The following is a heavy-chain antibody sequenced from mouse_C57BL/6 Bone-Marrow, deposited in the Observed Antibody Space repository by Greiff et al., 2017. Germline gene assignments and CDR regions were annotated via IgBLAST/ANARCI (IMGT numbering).Heavy chain of an antibody. V-gene: IGHV1-81*01. CDR2: IYPRSGNT. Sequence: VQLQQSGAELARPGASVKLSCKASGYTFTSYGISWVQQRTGQGLEWIGEIYPRSGNTYYNEKFKGKATLTADKSTSTAYMELRSLTSEDSAVYFCARSRSAYYYYALDYWGQGTTVTVSS. D-gene: IGHD6-1*01. CDR1: GYTFTSYG. CDR3: ARSRSAYYYYALDY. J-gene: IGHJ4*01.